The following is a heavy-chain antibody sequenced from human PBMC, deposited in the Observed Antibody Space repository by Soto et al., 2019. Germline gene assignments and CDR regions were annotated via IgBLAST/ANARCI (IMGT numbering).Heavy chain of an antibody. CDR1: GGSVISASYY. V-gene: IGHV4-61*01. CDR2: IYYSGSP. Sequence: SETLSLTCTVSGGSVISASYYWSWIRQPPGKGLEWIGYIYYSGSPNYNPSLKSRVTVSLDTSKNQFSLKLNSVTAADTAVYYCARGPPPNWFDPWGQGTLVTVSS. CDR3: ARGPPPNWFDP. J-gene: IGHJ5*02.